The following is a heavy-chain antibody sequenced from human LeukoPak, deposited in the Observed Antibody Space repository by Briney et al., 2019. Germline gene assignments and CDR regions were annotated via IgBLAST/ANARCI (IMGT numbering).Heavy chain of an antibody. Sequence: PGGSLRLSCAASEFIVSINYMTWVRQAPGKGLEWVSLIYSRGDTKYADSVKGRFTISRDNSKNTLYLQMSSLRSEDTAVYYCARGRNYYDSSGYYYGGDAFDIWGQGTMVTVSS. D-gene: IGHD3-22*01. CDR3: ARGRNYYDSSGYYYGGDAFDI. CDR1: EFIVSINY. V-gene: IGHV3-53*05. J-gene: IGHJ3*02. CDR2: IYSRGDT.